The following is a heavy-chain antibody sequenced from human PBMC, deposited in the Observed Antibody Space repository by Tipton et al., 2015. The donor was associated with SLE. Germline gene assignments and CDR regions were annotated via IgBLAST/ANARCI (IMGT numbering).Heavy chain of an antibody. V-gene: IGHV4-59*11. D-gene: IGHD5-24*01. CDR2: IHYSGST. J-gene: IGHJ5*02. Sequence: TLSLTCTVSGGSISPHYWSWIRQPPGKGPEWIGYIHYSGSTYYNPSLKSRVTISVDTSKNQFSLKLSSVTAADTAVYYCARGAQEGRRWLQPTPNNWFDPWGQGTLVTVSS. CDR1: GGSISPHY. CDR3: ARGAQEGRRWLQPTPNNWFDP.